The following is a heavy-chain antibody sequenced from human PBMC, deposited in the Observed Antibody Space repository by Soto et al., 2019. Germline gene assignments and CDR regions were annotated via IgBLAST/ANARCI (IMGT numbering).Heavy chain of an antibody. D-gene: IGHD3-3*02. Sequence: PSETLSLTCTVSGGSIIISSYYWGWIRQPPGKGLEWIGSIYYSGSTYYNPSLKSRVTISVDTSKNQFSLKLSSVTAADTAVYYCASPKIAFYNWFDPWGQGTLVTVSS. CDR2: IYYSGST. J-gene: IGHJ5*02. CDR1: GGSIIISSYY. CDR3: ASPKIAFYNWFDP. V-gene: IGHV4-39*01.